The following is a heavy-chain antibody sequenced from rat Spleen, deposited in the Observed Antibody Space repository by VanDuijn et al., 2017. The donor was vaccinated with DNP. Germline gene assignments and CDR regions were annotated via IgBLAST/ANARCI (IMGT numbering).Heavy chain of an antibody. CDR2: IFTSGNRA. J-gene: IGHJ2*01. D-gene: IGHD5-1*01. Sequence: EVQLVESGGGLVQPGNSLKVSCAASGFTFSNYYMAWVRQAPKKGLEWVATIFTSGNRAFYPDSVEGRFTISRDNAKSRLYLQMNSLKSEDTATYYCAGQGANLPFDYWGQGVMVTVSS. CDR1: GFTFSNYY. CDR3: AGQGANLPFDY. V-gene: IGHV5-7*01.